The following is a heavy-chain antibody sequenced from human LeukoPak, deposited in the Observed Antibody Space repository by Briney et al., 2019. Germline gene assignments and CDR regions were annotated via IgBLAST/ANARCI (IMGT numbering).Heavy chain of an antibody. CDR2: INPSGGST. CDR3: ARVLPRIAAAGQGYFQH. CDR1: GYTFTSYY. V-gene: IGHV1-46*01. Sequence: ASVKVSCKASGYTFTSYYMHWVRQAPGQGLEWMGIINPSGGSTSYAQKFQGRVTMTRDMSTSTVYMELSSLRSDDTAVYYCARVLPRIAAAGQGYFQHWGQGTLVTVSS. D-gene: IGHD6-13*01. J-gene: IGHJ1*01.